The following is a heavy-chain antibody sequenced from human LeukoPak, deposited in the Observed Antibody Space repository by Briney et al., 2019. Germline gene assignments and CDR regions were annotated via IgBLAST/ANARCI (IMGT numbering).Heavy chain of an antibody. V-gene: IGHV3-48*03. D-gene: IGHD4-17*01. CDR3: ARWGTNGDYTQVFDY. J-gene: IGHJ4*02. Sequence: PGGSLRLSCAVSGFTFSSYEMNWVRQAPGKGLEWVSYISSSGSTLYYADSVQVRFTISRDNAKNSVYLQMNSLRAEDTAVYYCARWGTNGDYTQVFDYWGQGTLVTVSS. CDR2: ISSSGSTL. CDR1: GFTFSSYE.